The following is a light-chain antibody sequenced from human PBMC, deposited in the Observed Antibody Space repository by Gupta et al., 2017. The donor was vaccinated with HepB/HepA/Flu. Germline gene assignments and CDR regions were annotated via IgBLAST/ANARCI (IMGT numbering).Light chain of an antibody. V-gene: IGLV2-14*03. J-gene: IGLJ2*01. CDR3: SSYTSSSTPV. Sequence: QSALTQPASVSGPPGQPITIACTGTSSDVGGYNYVSWYQQHPGKAPKLMIYDVSNRPSGVSNRFSGSKSGNTASLTISGLQAEDEADYYCSSYTSSSTPVFGGGTKLTVL. CDR2: DVS. CDR1: SSDVGGYNY.